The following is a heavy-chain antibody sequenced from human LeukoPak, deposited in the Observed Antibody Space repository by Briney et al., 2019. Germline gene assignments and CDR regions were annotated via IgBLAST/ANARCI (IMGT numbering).Heavy chain of an antibody. V-gene: IGHV3-23*01. CDR3: ATILRGVGAMYFDY. D-gene: IGHD3-10*01. J-gene: IGHJ4*02. CDR2: ISGSGGST. Sequence: GGSLRLSCAASGFTFCSYAMSWVRQAPGKGLEWVSAISGSGGSTYYADSVKGRITISRDNSKNTLYLQMNSLRAEDAAVYYCATILRGVGAMYFDYWGQGTLVTVSS. CDR1: GFTFCSYA.